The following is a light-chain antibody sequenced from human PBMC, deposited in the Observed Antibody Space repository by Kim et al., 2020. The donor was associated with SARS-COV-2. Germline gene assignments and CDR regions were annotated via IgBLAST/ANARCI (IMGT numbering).Light chain of an antibody. J-gene: IGLJ2*01. CDR3: SSYTVFTTLI. V-gene: IGLV2-14*03. CDR1: SGDVGGYDF. CDR2: DVT. Sequence: QSALTQPASVSGSPGQSITISCTGTSGDVGGYDFVSWYQQSPGRAPKLILYDVTNRPSGVSNRFSGSKSGNTASLTISGLQAEDGADYYCSSYTVFTTLIFGGGTKVTVL.